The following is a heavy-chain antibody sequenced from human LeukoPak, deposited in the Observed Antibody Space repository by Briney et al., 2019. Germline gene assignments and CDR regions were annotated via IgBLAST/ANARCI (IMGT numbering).Heavy chain of an antibody. CDR1: GFTFSSYG. D-gene: IGHD6-19*01. CDR2: ISSSSSYI. V-gene: IGHV3-21*01. CDR3: ARDVSTQQWLSFYYYYYYMDV. J-gene: IGHJ6*03. Sequence: GGSLRLSCAASGFTFSSYGMNWVRQAPGKGLEWVSSISSSSSYIYYADSVKGRFTISRDNAKNSLYLQMNSLRAEDAAVYYCARDVSTQQWLSFYYYYYYMDVWGKGTTVTVSS.